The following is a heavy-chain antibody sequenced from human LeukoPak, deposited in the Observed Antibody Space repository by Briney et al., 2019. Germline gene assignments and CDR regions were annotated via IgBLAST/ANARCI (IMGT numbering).Heavy chain of an antibody. J-gene: IGHJ6*03. CDR2: LIPIFALA. Sequence: ASVKVSCKASGGTFSTHAISWVRQAPGQGLEWMGGLIPIFALANYAQKFQGRLTITADESTNTAYLELSSLRFEDTAVYYCARAECSTTNCHTRIRNYYMDVWGTGTPVTVSS. D-gene: IGHD2-2*01. V-gene: IGHV1-69*13. CDR3: ARAECSTTNCHTRIRNYYMDV. CDR1: GGTFSTHA.